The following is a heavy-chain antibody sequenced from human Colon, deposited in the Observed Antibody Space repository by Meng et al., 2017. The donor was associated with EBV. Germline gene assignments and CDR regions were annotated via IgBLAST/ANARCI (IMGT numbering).Heavy chain of an antibody. J-gene: IGHJ5*02. V-gene: IGHV4-39*01. CDR3: ARRGYTYGNWFDP. Sequence: AETLYPTSRFSDLSVIGPVDYLCCIRQAPGKGLVWLGIFYFRGNTYYNPSLQSRVTISVDTSKNQFSLKLTSVTAAETAIYYCARRGYTYGNWFDPWGQGTLVTVSS. CDR2: FYFRGNT. CDR1: DLSVIGPVDY. D-gene: IGHD5-18*01.